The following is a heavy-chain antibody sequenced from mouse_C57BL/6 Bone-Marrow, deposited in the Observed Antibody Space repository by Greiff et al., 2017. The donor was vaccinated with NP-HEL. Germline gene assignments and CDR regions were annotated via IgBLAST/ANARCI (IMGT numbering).Heavy chain of an antibody. V-gene: IGHV1-26*01. Sequence: EVQLQQSGPELVKPGASVKISCKASGYTFTDYYMNWVKQSHGKSLEWIGDINPNNGGTSYNQKFKGKATLTVDKSSSTAYMELRSLTSEDSAVYYCAREELRYWYFDVWGTGTTVTVSS. CDR1: GYTFTDYY. D-gene: IGHD1-1*01. CDR3: AREELRYWYFDV. J-gene: IGHJ1*03. CDR2: INPNNGGT.